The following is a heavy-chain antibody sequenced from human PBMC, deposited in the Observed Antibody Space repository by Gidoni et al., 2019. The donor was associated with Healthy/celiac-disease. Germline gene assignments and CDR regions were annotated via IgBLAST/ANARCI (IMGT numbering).Heavy chain of an antibody. J-gene: IGHJ4*02. CDR2: IYYSGST. Sequence: QLQLQESGPGLVKPSETLSLTCTVSGGSISRSSYHWGWIRRPPGKGLEWIGSIYYSGSTYYNPSLKSRVTISVDTSKNQFSLKLSSVTAADTAVYYCARRGGAYIVVDDYYFDYWGQGTLVTVSS. CDR1: GGSISRSSYH. D-gene: IGHD2-21*01. CDR3: ARRGGAYIVVDDYYFDY. V-gene: IGHV4-39*01.